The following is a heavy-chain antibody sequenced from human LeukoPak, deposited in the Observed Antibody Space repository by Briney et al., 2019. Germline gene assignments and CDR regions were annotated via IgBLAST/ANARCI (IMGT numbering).Heavy chain of an antibody. CDR3: ASLRGDIVFDS. D-gene: IGHD2-15*01. V-gene: IGHV1-69*05. CDR1: GGTFSSYA. J-gene: IGHJ4*02. CDR2: IIPILGTA. Sequence: GSSVKVSCKASGGTFSSYAISWVRQAPGQGLEWMGGIIPILGTANYAQKFQGRVTITTDESTSTAYMELSSLRSEDTAVYYCASLRGDIVFDSWGQGTLVTVSS.